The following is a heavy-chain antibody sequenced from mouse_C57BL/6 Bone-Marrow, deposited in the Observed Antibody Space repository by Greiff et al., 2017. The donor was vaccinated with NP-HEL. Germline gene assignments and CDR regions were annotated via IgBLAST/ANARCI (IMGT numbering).Heavy chain of an antibody. CDR2: IDPETGGT. D-gene: IGHD2-5*01. CDR3: TRRENYSNSYWYFDV. CDR1: GYTFTDYE. Sequence: VQLQQSGAELVRPGASVTLSCKASGYTFTDYEMHWVKQTPVHGLEWIGAIDPETGGTAYNQKFKGKAILTADKSSSTAYMELRSLTSEDSAVYYCTRRENYSNSYWYFDVWGTGTTVTVSS. J-gene: IGHJ1*03. V-gene: IGHV1-15*01.